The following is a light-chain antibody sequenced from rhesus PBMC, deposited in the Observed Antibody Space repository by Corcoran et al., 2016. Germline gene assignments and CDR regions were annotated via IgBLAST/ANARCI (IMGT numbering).Light chain of an antibody. CDR1: QGISSY. V-gene: IGKV1-25*01. J-gene: IGKJ2*01. CDR2: AAS. Sequence: DIQMTQSPSSLSASVGDRVTITCRASQGISSYLAWYQQKPGKAPKLVIYAASTLQSGVPSRFSGSGAGTACTLTISSLQPEDIATYYCQQHNSYPYSFGQGTKVEIK. CDR3: QQHNSYPYS.